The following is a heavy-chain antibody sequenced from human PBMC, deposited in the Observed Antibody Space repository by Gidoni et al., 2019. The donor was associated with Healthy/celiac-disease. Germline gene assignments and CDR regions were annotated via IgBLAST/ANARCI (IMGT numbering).Heavy chain of an antibody. CDR2: IWYAVRNK. D-gene: IGHD5-18*01. J-gene: IGHJ6*02. CDR1: GVTFSSYG. V-gene: IGHV3-33*01. Sequence: QVQRVESGGGVVQPGGSVRLCGAAAGVTFSSYGMHWVRQAPGRGLEGGAVIWYAVRNKYYALSVTGRFTLSRDNSTNPLYLQVNSLRAEDTAVYYCARDHTLSPGMDVWGQGTTVTVSS. CDR3: ARDHTLSPGMDV.